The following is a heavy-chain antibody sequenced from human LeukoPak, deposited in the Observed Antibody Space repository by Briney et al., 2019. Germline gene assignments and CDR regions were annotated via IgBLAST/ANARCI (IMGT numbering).Heavy chain of an antibody. CDR2: ISSSSSYI. CDR3: ARGATVTTLIINWFDP. CDR1: GFTFSSYS. D-gene: IGHD4-17*01. V-gene: IGHV3-21*01. Sequence: GGSLRLSCAASGFTFSSYSMNWVSQAPGKGLEWVSSISSSSSYIYYADSVKGRFTISRDNAKNSLHLQMNSLRAEDTAVYYCARGATVTTLIINWFDPWGQGTLVTVSS. J-gene: IGHJ5*02.